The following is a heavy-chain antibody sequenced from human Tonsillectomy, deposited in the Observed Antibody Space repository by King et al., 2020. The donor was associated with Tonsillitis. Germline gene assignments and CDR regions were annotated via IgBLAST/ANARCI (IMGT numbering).Heavy chain of an antibody. CDR1: GFTFSSYW. V-gene: IGHV3-74*01. J-gene: IGHJ3*02. CDR2: INVDESAT. Sequence: VQLVESGGGLVQPGGSLRLSCAASGFTFSSYWMHWVRQAPGKGLVWVSRINVDESATNYADSVKGRFTISRDNAKNTLFLQMISLRAEDTAVYYCVRGDRGAFDIWGQGIMVIVSS. CDR3: VRGDRGAFDI.